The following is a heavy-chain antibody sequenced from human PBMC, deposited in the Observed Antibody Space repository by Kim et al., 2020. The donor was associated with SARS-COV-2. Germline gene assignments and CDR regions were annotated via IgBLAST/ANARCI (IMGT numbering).Heavy chain of an antibody. CDR2: INHSGST. V-gene: IGHV4-34*01. Sequence: SETLSLTCAVYGGSFSGYYWSWIRQPPGKGLEWIGEINHSGSTNYNPSLKSRVTISVDTSKNQFSLKLSSVTAADTAVYYCARAETFTSSHWFDPWGQGTLVTVSS. CDR3: ARAETFTSSHWFDP. D-gene: IGHD3-10*01. CDR1: GGSFSGYY. J-gene: IGHJ5*02.